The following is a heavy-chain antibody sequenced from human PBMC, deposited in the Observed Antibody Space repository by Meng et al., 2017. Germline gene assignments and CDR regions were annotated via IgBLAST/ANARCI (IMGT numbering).Heavy chain of an antibody. J-gene: IGHJ3*02. CDR2: INPNSGGT. CDR3: ASFKAGSPRAFDI. V-gene: IGHV1-2*06. CDR1: GYTFTGYY. D-gene: IGHD6-13*01. Sequence: ASVKVSCKASGYTFTGYYMHWVRQAPGQGLEWMGRINPNSGGTNYAQKFQGRVTMTRDTSTSTAYMELSRLRSDDTAVYYCASFKAGSPRAFDIWGQGTMVTVSS.